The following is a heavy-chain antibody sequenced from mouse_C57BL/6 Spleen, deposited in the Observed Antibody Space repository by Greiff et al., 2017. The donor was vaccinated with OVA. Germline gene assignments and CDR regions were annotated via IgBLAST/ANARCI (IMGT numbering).Heavy chain of an antibody. CDR2: LFPGSGST. D-gene: IGHD1-1*01. CDR1: GYTFTDYY. J-gene: IGHJ2*01. Sequence: QVQLQQSGPELVKPGASVKISCKASGYTFTDYYINWVKQRPGQGLEWIGWLFPGSGSTYYNEKFKGKATLTVDKSSSTAYMLLSSLTSEDSAVYFCARQTTVVATNFDYWGQGTTLTVSS. V-gene: IGHV1-75*01. CDR3: ARQTTVVATNFDY.